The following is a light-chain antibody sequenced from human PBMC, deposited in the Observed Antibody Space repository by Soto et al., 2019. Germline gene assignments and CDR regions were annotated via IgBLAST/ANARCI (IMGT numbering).Light chain of an antibody. CDR1: HSLVFTDGDTY. V-gene: IGKV2-30*01. J-gene: IGKJ1*01. CDR2: KAY. CDR3: MQGTHWPRT. Sequence: DVSMAKSPLSLPVTLGQPASISCSSSHSLVFTDGDTYLNWFQQRPGQSQRRIIYKAYNRDSGVTDRFSGSGSGTDFTLKISRLEAEDVAIYYCMQGTHWPRTFGKWTKVDIK.